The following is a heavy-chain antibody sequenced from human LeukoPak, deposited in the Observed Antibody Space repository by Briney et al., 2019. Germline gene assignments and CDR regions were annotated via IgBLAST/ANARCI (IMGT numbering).Heavy chain of an antibody. CDR1: GGTFSSYA. J-gene: IGHJ6*03. CDR3: ASGTVVVPANYHYYMDV. Sequence: ASVKVSCKASGGTFSSYAISWVRQAPGQGLEWMGGIIPIFGTANYAQKFQGRVTITADESTSTAYMELSSLRSEDTAVYYCASGTVVVPANYHYYMDVWGKGTTVTVSS. CDR2: IIPIFGTA. D-gene: IGHD2-2*01. V-gene: IGHV1-69*13.